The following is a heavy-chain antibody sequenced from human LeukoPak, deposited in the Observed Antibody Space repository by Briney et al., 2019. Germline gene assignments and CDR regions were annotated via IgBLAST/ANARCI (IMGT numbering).Heavy chain of an antibody. Sequence: GRSLRLSCAASGFTFSSYAMHWVRQAPGKGLEWVAVISYDGSNKYYADSVKGRFTISRDNSKNTLYLQMNSLRAEDTAVYSCARADGGADIVVVPAATVPYYYYGMDVWGKGTTVTVSS. V-gene: IGHV3-30*04. J-gene: IGHJ6*04. D-gene: IGHD2-2*01. CDR2: ISYDGSNK. CDR1: GFTFSSYA. CDR3: ARADGGADIVVVPAATVPYYYYGMDV.